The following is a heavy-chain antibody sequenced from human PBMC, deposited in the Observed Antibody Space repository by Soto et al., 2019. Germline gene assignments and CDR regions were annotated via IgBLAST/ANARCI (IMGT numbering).Heavy chain of an antibody. CDR1: GFTFSNAW. D-gene: IGHD1-26*01. J-gene: IGHJ4*02. CDR2: IKSNTDDGTS. V-gene: IGHV3-15*01. Sequence: EVHLVESGGGLVEPGGSLRLSCAASGFTFSNAWMTWVRQAPGKGLEWVGRIKSNTDDGTSEYAAPVKGRFTVSRDAXKDTLYLKMNSLKTEDTAVYYCTTDLRWEIAPKDYWGQGTLVTVSS. CDR3: TTDLRWEIAPKDY.